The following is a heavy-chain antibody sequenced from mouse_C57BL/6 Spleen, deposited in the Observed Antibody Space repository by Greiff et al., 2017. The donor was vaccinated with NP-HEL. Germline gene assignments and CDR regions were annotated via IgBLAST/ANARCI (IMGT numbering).Heavy chain of an antibody. CDR3: ARWRLLPWYFDV. CDR1: GYTFTSYW. CDR2: IDPSDSYT. J-gene: IGHJ1*03. D-gene: IGHD2-13*01. Sequence: QVQLQQPGAELVKPGASVKLSCKASGYTFTSYWMQWVKQRPGQGLEWIGEIDPSDSYTNYNQKFKGKATLTVDTSSSTAYMQLSSLTSEDSAVYYCARWRLLPWYFDVWGTGTTVTVSS. V-gene: IGHV1-50*01.